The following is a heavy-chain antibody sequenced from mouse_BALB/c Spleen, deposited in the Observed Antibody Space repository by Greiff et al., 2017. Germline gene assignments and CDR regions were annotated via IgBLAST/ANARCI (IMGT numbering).Heavy chain of an antibody. CDR2: IYPGNSDT. V-gene: IGHV1-5*01. CDR3: TRNYGSSWGYFDY. Sequence: VQLQQSGTVLARPGASVKMSCKASGYTFTSYWMHWVKQRPGQGLEWIGAIYPGNSDTSYNQKFKGKAKLTAVTSTSTAYMELSSLTNEDSAVYYGTRNYGSSWGYFDYWGQGTTLTVSS. CDR1: GYTFTSYW. J-gene: IGHJ2*01. D-gene: IGHD1-1*01.